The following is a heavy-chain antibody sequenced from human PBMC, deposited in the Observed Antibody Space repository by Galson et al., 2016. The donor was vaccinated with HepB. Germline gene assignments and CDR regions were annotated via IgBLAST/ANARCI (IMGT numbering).Heavy chain of an antibody. CDR2: IIRMFGTV. Sequence: SVKVSCKASGGIFSSYAMSWVRQAPGHGLEWMGGIIRMFGTVNYARKFQGRVTISADDSASTVYMELSGLRSGDTAVYYCARSQIVATFTGFAYWGQGTRVTVSP. CDR1: GGIFSSYA. D-gene: IGHD5-12*01. J-gene: IGHJ4*02. CDR3: ARSQIVATFTGFAY. V-gene: IGHV1-69*13.